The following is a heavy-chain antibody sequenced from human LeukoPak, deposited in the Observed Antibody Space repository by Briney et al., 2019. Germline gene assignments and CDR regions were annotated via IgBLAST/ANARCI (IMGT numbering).Heavy chain of an antibody. J-gene: IGHJ4*02. D-gene: IGHD1-1*01. Sequence: GASVKVSCKASGYTFTSYGISWVRQAPGQGLEWMGWISAYNGNTNYAQKLQGRVTMTTDTSTSTAYMELRSLRSDDTAVYYCARERYGGAKRTETFDLWGQGTPVPVSS. CDR1: GYTFTSYG. CDR2: ISAYNGNT. CDR3: ARERYGGAKRTETFDL. V-gene: IGHV1-18*04.